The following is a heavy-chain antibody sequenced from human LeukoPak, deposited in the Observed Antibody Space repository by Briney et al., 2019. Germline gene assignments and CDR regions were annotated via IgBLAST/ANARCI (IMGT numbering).Heavy chain of an antibody. CDR3: AGGHIVATISDAFDI. J-gene: IGHJ3*02. CDR2: ISSSSSYL. D-gene: IGHD5-12*01. Sequence: GGSLRLSCAASGFTFSSYEMNWVRQAPGKGLEWVSSISSSSSYLYYADSVKGRFTISRDNAKNSLYLQMNSLRAGDTAVYYCAGGHIVATISDAFDIWGQGTMVTVSS. CDR1: GFTFSSYE. V-gene: IGHV3-21*01.